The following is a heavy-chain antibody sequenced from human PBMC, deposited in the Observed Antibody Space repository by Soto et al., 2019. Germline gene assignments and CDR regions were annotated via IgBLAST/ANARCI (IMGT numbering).Heavy chain of an antibody. CDR1: GFTFSSYA. CDR3: AMYSSSWYGYDPMDV. CDR2: ISYDGSNK. D-gene: IGHD6-13*01. Sequence: PGGSLRLSCAASGFTFSSYAMHWVRQAPGKGLEWVAVISYDGSNKYYADSVKGRFTISRDNSKNTLSLQMNSLRAEDTAVYYCAMYSSSWYGYDPMDVWGQGTTVTISS. V-gene: IGHV3-30-3*01. J-gene: IGHJ6*02.